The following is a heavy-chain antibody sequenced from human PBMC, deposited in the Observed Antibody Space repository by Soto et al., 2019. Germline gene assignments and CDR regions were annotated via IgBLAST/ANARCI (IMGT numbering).Heavy chain of an antibody. J-gene: IGHJ4*02. Sequence: SVTVSCKPSGGTFGSYAISWVRQAPGQGLEWMGGIIPIFSTPNYAQKFQGRVTITADKSTGTAYMELNRLRSEDTAVYYCVRDSPIGSTFSGYDGIDYWGQGTLVTVSS. CDR2: IIPIFSTP. D-gene: IGHD5-12*01. V-gene: IGHV1-69*06. CDR1: GGTFGSYA. CDR3: VRDSPIGSTFSGYDGIDY.